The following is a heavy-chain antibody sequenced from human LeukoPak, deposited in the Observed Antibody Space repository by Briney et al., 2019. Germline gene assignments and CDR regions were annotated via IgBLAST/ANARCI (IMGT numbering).Heavy chain of an antibody. D-gene: IGHD2-8*01. CDR1: GGSFSGYY. CDR3: ARGGGVGYYYYYMDV. J-gene: IGHJ6*03. Sequence: SETLSLTCAVYGGSFSGYYWSWIRQPPGKGLEWIGEINHSGSTKYNPSLKSRVTISVDTSKNQFSLKLSSVTAADTAVYYCARGGGVGYYYYYMDVWGKGITVTISS. CDR2: INHSGST. V-gene: IGHV4-34*01.